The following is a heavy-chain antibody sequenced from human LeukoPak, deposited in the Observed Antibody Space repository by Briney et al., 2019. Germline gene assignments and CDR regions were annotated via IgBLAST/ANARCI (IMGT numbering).Heavy chain of an antibody. Sequence: SETLSLTCTVSGGSITSSGFYWGRIRPPPGKGLEWIGNIYYGGSAYYNPSLKSRVTISVDTSKNQFSLKLSSVTAADTAVYYCARQPNIVVVDNWFDPWGQGTLVAVSS. J-gene: IGHJ5*02. D-gene: IGHD2-15*01. CDR1: GGSITSSGFY. CDR3: ARQPNIVVVDNWFDP. V-gene: IGHV4-39*07. CDR2: IYYGGSA.